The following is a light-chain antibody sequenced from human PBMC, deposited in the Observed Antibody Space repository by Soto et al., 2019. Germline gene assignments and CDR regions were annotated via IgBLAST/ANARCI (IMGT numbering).Light chain of an antibody. CDR1: QSVSSTY. V-gene: IGKV3-20*01. Sequence: EIVLTQSPGTLSLSPWERATLSYSASQSVSSTYLAWYQQKPGQAPRLLIYGASTRATGIPDRFSGSGSGTDFTLTISRLEPEDFAVYYCQQYGNSIPITFGQGTRLEIK. CDR2: GAS. J-gene: IGKJ5*01. CDR3: QQYGNSIPIT.